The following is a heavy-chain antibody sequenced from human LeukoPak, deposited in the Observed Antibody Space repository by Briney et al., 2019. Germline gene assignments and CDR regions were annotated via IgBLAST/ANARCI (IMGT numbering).Heavy chain of an antibody. J-gene: IGHJ2*01. CDR3: ARVRHCSSTSCYNGWYLDL. Sequence: ASVKVSCKASGGTFSSYAISWVRQPPAQGLEWMGRIIPIFGTANYAQKLEGRVPMTSDTSTSTVYMEPSSLRTENSAVYYCARVRHCSSTSCYNGWYLDLWGRGTLVTVSS. CDR2: IIPIFGTA. D-gene: IGHD2-2*02. V-gene: IGHV1-69*05. CDR1: GGTFSSYA.